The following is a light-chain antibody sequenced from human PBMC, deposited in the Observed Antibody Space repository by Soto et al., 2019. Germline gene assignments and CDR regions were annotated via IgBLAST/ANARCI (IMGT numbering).Light chain of an antibody. J-gene: IGLJ2*01. V-gene: IGLV4-69*01. Sequence: QAVVTQSPSASASLGASVKLTCTLSSGHTSYAIAWHQQQPEKGPRYLMKLNSDGSHSKGDGIPDRFSGSSSGAERYLTISSLQSDDEADYYCQTWGTDIHVVFGGGTKVTVL. CDR1: SGHTSYA. CDR3: QTWGTDIHVV. CDR2: LNSDGSH.